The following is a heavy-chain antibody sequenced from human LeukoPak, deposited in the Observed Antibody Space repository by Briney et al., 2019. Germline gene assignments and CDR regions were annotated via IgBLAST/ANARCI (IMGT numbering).Heavy chain of an antibody. CDR2: INPNSGGT. Sequence: ASVKVSCKASGYTFTGYYMHWVRQAPGQGLEWMGWINPNSGGTNYAQKFQGRVTMTRDTSISTAYMELSRLRSDDTAVYYCARAALEFDNSGRGCWGRGTLVTVSS. CDR1: GYTFTGYY. CDR3: ARAALEFDNSGRGC. J-gene: IGHJ4*02. V-gene: IGHV1-2*02. D-gene: IGHD3-22*01.